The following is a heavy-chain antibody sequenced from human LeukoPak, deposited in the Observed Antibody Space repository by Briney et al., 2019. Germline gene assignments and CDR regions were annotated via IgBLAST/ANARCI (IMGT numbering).Heavy chain of an antibody. J-gene: IGHJ4*02. D-gene: IGHD5-24*01. CDR1: GGSVSNYY. Sequence: PSETLSLTCTVSGGSVSNYYWSWIRQPPGKGLEWIGYIYYSGSTNYNPSLKSRVTISVDTSKNQFSLQLNSVTPEDTAVYYCAREAEITRFDYWGQGTLVTVSS. CDR2: IYYSGST. CDR3: AREAEITRFDY. V-gene: IGHV4-59*02.